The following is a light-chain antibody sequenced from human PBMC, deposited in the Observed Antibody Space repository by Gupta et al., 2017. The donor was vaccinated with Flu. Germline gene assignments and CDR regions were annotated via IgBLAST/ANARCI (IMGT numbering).Light chain of an antibody. CDR3: QVWDRSSDHPV. CDR2: DDT. Sequence: SYVLTQPPSVSVVPGQTARITCGGNNIGSQSVHWYQQKPGQAPVPVVYDDTDRPSGIPERFSGSNSGNTATLTFSRVEAGDEADVYCQVWDRSSDHPVFGGGTKLTVL. V-gene: IGLV3-21*02. CDR1: NIGSQS. J-gene: IGLJ2*01.